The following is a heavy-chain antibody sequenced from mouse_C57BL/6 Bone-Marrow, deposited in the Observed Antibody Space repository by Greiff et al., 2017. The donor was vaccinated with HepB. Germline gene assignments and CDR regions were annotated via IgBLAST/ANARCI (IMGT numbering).Heavy chain of an antibody. V-gene: IGHV5-17*01. CDR1: GFTFSDYG. J-gene: IGHJ4*01. CDR2: ISSGSSTI. Sequence: EVMLVESGGGLVKPGGSLNLSCAASGFTFSDYGMHWVRQAPEKGLEWVAYISSGSSTIYYADTVKGRFTISRDNAKNTLFLQMTSLRSEDTAMYYCARPPYPLYAMDYWGQGTSVTVSS. CDR3: ARPPYPLYAMDY. D-gene: IGHD6-5*01.